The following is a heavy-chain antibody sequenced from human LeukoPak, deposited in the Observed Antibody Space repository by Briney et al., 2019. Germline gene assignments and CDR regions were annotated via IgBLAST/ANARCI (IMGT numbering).Heavy chain of an antibody. Sequence: PSETLSLTCTVSGGSISSGGYYWSWIRQPPGKGLEWIGYIYHSGSTYYNPSLKSRVTISVDRSKNQFSLKLSSVTAADTAVYYCARGRGQQLARGWFDPWGQGTLVTVSS. D-gene: IGHD6-13*01. J-gene: IGHJ5*02. CDR2: IYHSGST. CDR1: GGSISSGGYY. CDR3: ARGRGQQLARGWFDP. V-gene: IGHV4-30-2*01.